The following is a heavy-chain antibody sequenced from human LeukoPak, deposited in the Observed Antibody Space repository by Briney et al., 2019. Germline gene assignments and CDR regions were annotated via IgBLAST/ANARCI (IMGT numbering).Heavy chain of an antibody. J-gene: IGHJ4*02. D-gene: IGHD2-15*01. CDR2: IYYGGST. V-gene: IGHV4-39*01. CDR3: ARKYCSGGDCYSNY. CDR1: GGSISSSGYY. Sequence: PSETLSLTCTVSGGSISSSGYYWGWIRQPPGKGLEWIGSIYYGGSTYYNPSLKSRVTISVDTSKNQFSLKLSPVTAADTAMYYCARKYCSGGDCYSNYWGQGTLVTVSS.